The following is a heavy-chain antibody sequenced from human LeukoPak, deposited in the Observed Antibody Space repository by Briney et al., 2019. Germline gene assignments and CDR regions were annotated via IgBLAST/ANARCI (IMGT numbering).Heavy chain of an antibody. J-gene: IGHJ5*02. CDR1: GFTFSRYA. Sequence: GGSLRLSCSASGFTFSRYAMHWVRQAPGKGLEYVSAISSNGGSTYYADSVKGRFTISRDNSKNTLYLQMSSLRAEDTAVYCCVKDIEAVAGTWWFDPWGQGTLVTVSS. CDR3: VKDIEAVAGTWWFDP. CDR2: ISSNGGST. D-gene: IGHD6-19*01. V-gene: IGHV3-64D*06.